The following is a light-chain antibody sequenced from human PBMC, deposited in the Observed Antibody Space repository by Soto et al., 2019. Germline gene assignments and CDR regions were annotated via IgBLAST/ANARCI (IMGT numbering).Light chain of an antibody. CDR2: ATS. CDR3: QQSYSTPRT. J-gene: IGKJ1*01. V-gene: IGKV1-39*01. CDR1: QSIRTY. Sequence: DIPMTQSPSSLSASVGDRVAITCRASQSIRTYLNWYHQKPGEAPKVLISATSNLQSGVPSRFSGSGSGTDFTLTISSLQPEDFGTYYCQQSYSTPRTFGQGTKVEIK.